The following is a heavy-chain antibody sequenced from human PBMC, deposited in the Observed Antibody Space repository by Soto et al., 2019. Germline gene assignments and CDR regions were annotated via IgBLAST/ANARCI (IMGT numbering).Heavy chain of an antibody. CDR2: NYYSGTT. D-gene: IGHD2-2*01. Sequence: QLQLQESGPGLVKPSETLSLTYTVPSASISSSSYTWGWIRQPPGKGLEWIGSNYYSGTTYYNPSHNSHATVSVDTSKNQFSLKVTSVNAADTAVYYSARLHGYCISSSCHGHYAMDVWGQGTTVTVSS. CDR3: ARLHGYCISSSCHGHYAMDV. J-gene: IGHJ6*02. V-gene: IGHV4-39*01. CDR1: SASISSSSYT.